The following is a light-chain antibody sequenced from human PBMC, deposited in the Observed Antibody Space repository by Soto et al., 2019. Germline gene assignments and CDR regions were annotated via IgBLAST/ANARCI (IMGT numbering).Light chain of an antibody. CDR2: DAS. V-gene: IGKV3-15*01. Sequence: EIVMTQSPATLSVSPGERATLSCRASQSISSYLAWYQQKPGQAPRLLIYDASTRATGTPARFSGSGSGTEFTLTISSLQPEDFAAYYCQQYIRWPLTFGGGTKVDIK. J-gene: IGKJ4*01. CDR1: QSISSY. CDR3: QQYIRWPLT.